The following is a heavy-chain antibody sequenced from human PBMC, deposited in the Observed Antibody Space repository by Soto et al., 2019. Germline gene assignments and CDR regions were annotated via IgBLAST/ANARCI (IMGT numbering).Heavy chain of an antibody. D-gene: IGHD1-7*01. V-gene: IGHV1-69*13. CDR3: ARSNWNYVHGRFDGMDV. CDR2: IIPIFGTA. Sequence: EASVKVSCKASGGTFSSYAISWVRQAPGQGLEWMGGIIPIFGTANYAQKFQGRVTITADESTSTAYMELSSLRSEDTAVYYCARSNWNYVHGRFDGMDVWGQGTTVTVSS. CDR1: GGTFSSYA. J-gene: IGHJ6*02.